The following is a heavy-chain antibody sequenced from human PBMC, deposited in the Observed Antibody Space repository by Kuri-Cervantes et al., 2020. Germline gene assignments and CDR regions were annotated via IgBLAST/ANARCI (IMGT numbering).Heavy chain of an antibody. Sequence: LTCAASGFTFSDYYMSWIRQAPGKGLEWVSYISSSGSTIYYADSVKGRFTISRDNAKNSLYLQMNSLRAEDTAVYYCASSPRYDFWSGYYKTQYGMDVWDQGTTVTVSS. J-gene: IGHJ6*02. CDR2: ISSSGSTI. CDR1: GFTFSDYY. CDR3: ASSPRYDFWSGYYKTQYGMDV. V-gene: IGHV3-11*01. D-gene: IGHD3-3*01.